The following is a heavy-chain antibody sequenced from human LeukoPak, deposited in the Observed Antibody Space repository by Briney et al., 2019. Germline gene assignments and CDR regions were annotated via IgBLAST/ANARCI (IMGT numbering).Heavy chain of an antibody. Sequence: GSSLKNSHKGSGHSFTNYWICRVRQKPEKSQEWIGIILPGASDTRYSPPFQGQATTSADKSISTAYLQWSSLKASDTAMYYCARLYPISSILGYFDYWGQGTLVTASS. D-gene: IGHD6-6*01. CDR3: ARLYPISSILGYFDY. CDR1: GHSFTNYW. CDR2: ILPGASDT. J-gene: IGHJ4*02. V-gene: IGHV5-51*01.